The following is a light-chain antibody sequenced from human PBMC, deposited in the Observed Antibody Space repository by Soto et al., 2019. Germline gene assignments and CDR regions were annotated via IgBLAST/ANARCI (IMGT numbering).Light chain of an antibody. CDR2: GAS. CDR3: QQYKYWPPRFT. Sequence: EIVMTQSPATLSVSPGEKATLSCRASQSVSSKLAWYQQKPGQAPRLLIYGASTRATGIPARFSGSGSGTEFTLMISSLQSEDFAVYYCQQYKYWPPRFTFGQGNKLEIK. V-gene: IGKV3-15*01. CDR1: QSVSSK. J-gene: IGKJ2*01.